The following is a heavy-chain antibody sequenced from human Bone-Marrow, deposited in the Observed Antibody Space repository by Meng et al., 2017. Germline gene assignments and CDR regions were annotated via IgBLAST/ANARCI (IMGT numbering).Heavy chain of an antibody. CDR3: AKDLRNWNDAFDI. CDR1: GYTFTGYY. V-gene: IGHV1-2*06. J-gene: IGHJ3*02. Sequence: ASVKVSCKASGYTFTGYYMHWVRQAPGQGLEWMGRINPNSGGSTSYAQKFQGRVTLTRDKSITTVYMDVTSLRSDDTAVYYCAKDLRNWNDAFDIWGQGTMVTVSS. CDR2: INPNSGGST. D-gene: IGHD1-20*01.